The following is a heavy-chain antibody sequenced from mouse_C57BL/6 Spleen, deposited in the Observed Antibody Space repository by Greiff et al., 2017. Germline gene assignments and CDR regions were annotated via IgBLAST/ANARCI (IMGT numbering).Heavy chain of an antibody. D-gene: IGHD1-3*01. Sequence: VQLQQSGAELARPGASVKMSCKASGYTFTSYTMHWVKQRPGQGLEWIGYINPSSGYTKYNQKFKDKATLTADNSSSTAYMQLSRLTSEDSAVYYCAKWGLDYFDYWGQGTTLTVSS. J-gene: IGHJ2*01. V-gene: IGHV1-4*01. CDR1: GYTFTSYT. CDR2: INPSSGYT. CDR3: AKWGLDYFDY.